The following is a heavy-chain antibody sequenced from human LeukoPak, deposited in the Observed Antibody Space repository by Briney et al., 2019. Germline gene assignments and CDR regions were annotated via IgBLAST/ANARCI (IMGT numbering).Heavy chain of an antibody. CDR3: AREVNRPSSSWYPGDWFDP. V-gene: IGHV3-21*01. CDR1: GFTFSSYS. Sequence: GGSLRLSCAASGFTFSSYSMNWVRQAPGKGLEWVSSISSSSSYIYYADSVKGRFTISRDNAKNSLYLQMNSLRAEDTAVYYCAREVNRPSSSWYPGDWFDPWGQGTLVTVSS. J-gene: IGHJ5*02. CDR2: ISSSSSYI. D-gene: IGHD6-13*01.